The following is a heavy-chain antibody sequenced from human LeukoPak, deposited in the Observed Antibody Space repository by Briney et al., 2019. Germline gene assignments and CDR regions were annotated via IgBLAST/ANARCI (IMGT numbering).Heavy chain of an antibody. CDR2: ISRSGSYT. J-gene: IGHJ4*02. V-gene: IGHV3-48*03. Sequence: GGSLRPSCAAFGFSLRTYEMNWVCQAPGKGLELVSYISRSGSYTDYAASVKGRFTISRDDAKSSLYLQMNSLRAEDTALYFCARSTILNAFDSWGQGILVTASS. CDR3: ARSTILNAFDS. D-gene: IGHD1-26*01. CDR1: GFSLRTYE.